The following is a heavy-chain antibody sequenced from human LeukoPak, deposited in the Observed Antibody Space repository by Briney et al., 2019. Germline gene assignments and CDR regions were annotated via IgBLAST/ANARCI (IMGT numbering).Heavy chain of an antibody. CDR2: ISGSAGST. CDR3: VKGGSGWYPGFEY. V-gene: IGHV3-23*01. Sequence: GGSLRLSCAASGFTFSSYAMNWVRQAPGKGLEWVSSISGSAGSTYYADSVKGRFTISRDNSKNTLYLQMNSLRAEDTAVYYCVKGGSGWYPGFEYWGQGALVTVSS. J-gene: IGHJ4*02. CDR1: GFTFSSYA. D-gene: IGHD6-19*01.